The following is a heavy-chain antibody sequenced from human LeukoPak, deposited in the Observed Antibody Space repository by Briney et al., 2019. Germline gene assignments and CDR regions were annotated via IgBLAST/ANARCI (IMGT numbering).Heavy chain of an antibody. Sequence: QPGRSLRLSCAASGFTFSSYGMHWVRQAPGKGLEWVAGISYDGSNKYYADSVKGRFTISRDNSKNTLYLQMNSLRAEDTAVYYCAKDQGRERYYYYGMDVWGKGTTVTVSS. V-gene: IGHV3-30*18. CDR1: GFTFSSYG. CDR2: ISYDGSNK. D-gene: IGHD3-10*01. J-gene: IGHJ6*04. CDR3: AKDQGRERYYYYGMDV.